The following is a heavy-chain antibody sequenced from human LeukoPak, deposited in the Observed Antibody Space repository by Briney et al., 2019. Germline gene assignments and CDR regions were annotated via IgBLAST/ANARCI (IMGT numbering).Heavy chain of an antibody. V-gene: IGHV3-11*05. D-gene: IGHD1-14*01. CDR3: VTETTEGAKDY. CDR2: ISSSSHYT. Sequence: GGSLRLSCAASGFTFRDRYMGWVRQVPGKGLAWVSYISSSSHYTNYEASVRGRFIISRDNARDSVYLQMNSLRVEDTAIYYCVTETTEGAKDYWGQGTLVTVSS. CDR1: GFTFRDRY. J-gene: IGHJ4*02.